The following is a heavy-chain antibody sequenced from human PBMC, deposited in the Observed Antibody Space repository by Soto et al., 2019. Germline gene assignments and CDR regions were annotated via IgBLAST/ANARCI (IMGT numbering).Heavy chain of an antibody. CDR3: ARDLQDIVLMASPAYYFDY. D-gene: IGHD2-8*01. CDR2: ISSSSSYI. Sequence: EVQLVESGGGLVKPGGSLRLSCAASGFTFSSYSMNWVRQAPGKGLEWVSSISSSSSYIYYADSVKGRFTIPRDNAKNSLYLQMNSLRAEDTAVYYCARDLQDIVLMASPAYYFDYWGQGTLVTVSS. J-gene: IGHJ4*02. V-gene: IGHV3-21*01. CDR1: GFTFSSYS.